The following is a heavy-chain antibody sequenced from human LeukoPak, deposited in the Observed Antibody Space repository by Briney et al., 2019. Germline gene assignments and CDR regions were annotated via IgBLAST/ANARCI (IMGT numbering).Heavy chain of an antibody. V-gene: IGHV3-23*01. CDR2: ISGSGGST. Sequence: PGGSLRLSCAASGFTFSSYAMSWVRQAPGKGLEWVSAISGSGGSTYYADSVKGRFTISRDNSKNTLYLQMNSLRAEDTAVYYCALPPHYDLWSGFYDYWGQGTLVTVSS. J-gene: IGHJ4*02. CDR1: GFTFSSYA. CDR3: ALPPHYDLWSGFYDY. D-gene: IGHD3-3*01.